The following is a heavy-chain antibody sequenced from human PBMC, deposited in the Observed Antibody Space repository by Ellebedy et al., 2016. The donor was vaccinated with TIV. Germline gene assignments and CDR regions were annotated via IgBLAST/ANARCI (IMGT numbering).Heavy chain of an antibody. J-gene: IGHJ6*02. CDR3: AKRVTMVREVITYYHYAMDV. D-gene: IGHD3-10*01. Sequence: GESLKISCVASGFTFNSYAMSWVRQAPGKRLEWVSSLSASGGSTYYADSVKGRFTISRDNSKNTLYLQMNSLRAEDTAVYYCAKRVTMVREVITYYHYAMDVWGQGTTVTVSS. CDR1: GFTFNSYA. V-gene: IGHV3-23*01. CDR2: LSASGGST.